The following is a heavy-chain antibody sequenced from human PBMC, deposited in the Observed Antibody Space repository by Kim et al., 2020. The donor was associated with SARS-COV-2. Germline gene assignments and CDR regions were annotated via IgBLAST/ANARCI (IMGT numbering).Heavy chain of an antibody. V-gene: IGHV3-49*04. CDR3: SRGDGSGSF. D-gene: IGHD3-10*01. CDR2: IRTKASGETS. CDR1: GFNFGDYA. Sequence: GGSLRLSCTASGFNFGDYAVSWVRQAPGKGLEWVGFIRTKASGETSEYAASVKGRFTFSRGDSKSIAYLQMNSLKAEDTAMYYCSRGDGSGSFWGQGTLGTVSS. J-gene: IGHJ4*02.